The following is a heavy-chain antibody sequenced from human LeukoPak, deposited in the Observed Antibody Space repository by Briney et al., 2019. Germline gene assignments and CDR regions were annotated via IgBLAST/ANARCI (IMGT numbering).Heavy chain of an antibody. CDR3: AKIRGNLWANYLDY. Sequence: PGGSLRLSCAASGFTFSNHAMSWVRQAPGRGLEWVSAISGSSGLTYYADSVKGRFTISRDNAKNSLYLQMNSLRAEDTAVYYCAKIRGNLWANYLDYWGQGTLVTVSS. V-gene: IGHV3-23*01. J-gene: IGHJ4*02. CDR1: GFTFSNHA. CDR2: ISGSSGLT. D-gene: IGHD1-7*01.